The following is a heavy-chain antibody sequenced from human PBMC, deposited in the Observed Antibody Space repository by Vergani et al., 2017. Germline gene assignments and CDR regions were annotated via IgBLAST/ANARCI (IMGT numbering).Heavy chain of an antibody. Sequence: QVQLVESGGGLVKPGGSLRLSCAASGFTFSYYWSWIRQPPGKGLEWIGYIYYSGSTNYNPSLKSRVTISVDTSKNQFSLKLSSVTAADTAVYYCARSRLLRYYYMDVWGKGTTVTVSS. V-gene: IGHV4-59*01. CDR2: IYYSGST. CDR3: ARSRLLRYYYMDV. D-gene: IGHD2-21*02. J-gene: IGHJ6*03. CDR1: GFTFSYY.